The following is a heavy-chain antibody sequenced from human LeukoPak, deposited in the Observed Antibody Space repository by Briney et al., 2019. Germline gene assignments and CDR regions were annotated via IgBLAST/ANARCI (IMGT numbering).Heavy chain of an antibody. CDR2: ISYDGSNK. CDR3: ATDPDSSGYYYPIFDY. J-gene: IGHJ4*02. CDR1: GFTFSSYA. Sequence: PGGSLRLSCAASGFTFSSYAMHWVRQAPGKGLEWVAIISYDGSNKYYADSVKGRFTISRDNSKNTLYLRINSLRAGDTAVYYCATDPDSSGYYYPIFDYWGQGTLVTVSS. D-gene: IGHD3-22*01. V-gene: IGHV3-30-3*01.